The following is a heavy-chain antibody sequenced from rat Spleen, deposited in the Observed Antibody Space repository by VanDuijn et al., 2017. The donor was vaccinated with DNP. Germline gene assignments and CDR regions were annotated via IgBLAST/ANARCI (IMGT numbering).Heavy chain of an antibody. Sequence: EVQLVESGGGLVQPGRSLKLSCAASGFTFSDYYMAWVRQAPTKGLEWVASISYDGGSTYYRDSVKGRFTITRDNAKSSLYLQMDSLRSEDTATYYGTRGDWYFDVWGPGTMVTVSS. V-gene: IGHV5-20*01. J-gene: IGHJ1*01. CDR2: ISYDGGST. CDR1: GFTFSDYY. CDR3: TRGDWYFDV.